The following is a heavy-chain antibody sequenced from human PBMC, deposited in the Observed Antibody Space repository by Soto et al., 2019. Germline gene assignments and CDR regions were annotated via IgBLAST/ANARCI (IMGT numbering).Heavy chain of an antibody. CDR3: ARGDRGAFDI. J-gene: IGHJ3*02. V-gene: IGHV3-74*01. CDR1: GFTFSSYW. D-gene: IGHD1-26*01. Sequence: EVQLVESGGGLVQPGESLRLSCAASGFTFSSYWMHWVRQAPGKGLVWVSRIHSDGRSTTYADSVKGRFTISRDNARNTVYLQMNSLRVEDTAVYYCARGDRGAFDIGGQGTVVTVAS. CDR2: IHSDGRST.